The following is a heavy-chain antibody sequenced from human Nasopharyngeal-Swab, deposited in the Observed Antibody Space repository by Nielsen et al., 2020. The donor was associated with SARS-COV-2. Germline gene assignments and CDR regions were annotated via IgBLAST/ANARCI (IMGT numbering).Heavy chain of an antibody. Sequence: WIRQPPGKGLEWIGSIYYSGSIYYNPSLKSRVTISVDTSKNQFSLKLSSVTAADTAVYYCARDSDYDFWSGYYGGMDVWGQGTTVTVSS. CDR2: IYYSGSI. J-gene: IGHJ6*02. D-gene: IGHD3-3*01. CDR3: ARDSDYDFWSGYYGGMDV. V-gene: IGHV4-39*07.